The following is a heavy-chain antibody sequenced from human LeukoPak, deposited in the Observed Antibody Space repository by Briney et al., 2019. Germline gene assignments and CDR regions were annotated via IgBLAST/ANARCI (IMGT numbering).Heavy chain of an antibody. CDR3: ARDFIYYGSGHGGYFDY. CDR2: ISAYNGNT. Sequence: ASVRVSCKASGYTFTSYGISWVRQAPGQGLEWMGWISAYNGNTNYAQKLQGRVTMTTDTSTSTAYMELRSLRSDDTAVYYCARDFIYYGSGHGGYFDYWGQGTLVTVSS. V-gene: IGHV1-18*01. J-gene: IGHJ4*02. D-gene: IGHD3-10*01. CDR1: GYTFTSYG.